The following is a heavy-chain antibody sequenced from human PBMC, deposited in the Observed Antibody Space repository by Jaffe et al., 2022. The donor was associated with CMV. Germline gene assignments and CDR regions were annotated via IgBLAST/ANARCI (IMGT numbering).Heavy chain of an antibody. Sequence: QVQLVQSGAEVKKPGASVKVSCKASGYTFSGYYVHWVRQAPGQGLEWMGWINPNSGGTNYAQRFQGRVTMTRDTSLSTAYMELSSLRSDDTAVYYCARGGDSLTGYYLACDFWGQGTLVTVSS. D-gene: IGHD3-9*01. CDR1: GYTFSGYY. CDR2: INPNSGGT. CDR3: ARGGDSLTGYYLACDF. J-gene: IGHJ4*02. V-gene: IGHV1-2*02.